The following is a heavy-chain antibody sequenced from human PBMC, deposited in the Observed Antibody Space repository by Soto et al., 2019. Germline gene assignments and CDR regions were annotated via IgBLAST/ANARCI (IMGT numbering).Heavy chain of an antibody. Sequence: PGESLKISCKGSGYSFTSYWISWVRQMPGKGLEWMGRIDPSDSYTNYSPSFQGHVTISADKSISTAYLQWSSLKASDTAMYYCARRAVTTIGYYGMDVWGQGTTVTVSS. J-gene: IGHJ6*02. CDR2: IDPSDSYT. CDR3: ARRAVTTIGYYGMDV. V-gene: IGHV5-10-1*01. D-gene: IGHD4-17*01. CDR1: GYSFTSYW.